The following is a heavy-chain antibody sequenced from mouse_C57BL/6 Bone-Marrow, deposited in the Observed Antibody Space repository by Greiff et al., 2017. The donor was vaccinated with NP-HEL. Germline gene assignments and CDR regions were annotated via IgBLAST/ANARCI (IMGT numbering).Heavy chain of an antibody. D-gene: IGHD1-1*01. CDR2: IDPSDSET. Sequence: QVQLQQPGAELVRPGSSVKLSCKASGYTFTSYWMHWVKQRPIQGLEWIGNIDPSDSETHYNQKFKDKATLTVDKSSSTAYMQLSSLTSEDSAVCYSARVDYGSSYWYFDVWGTGTTVTVSS. V-gene: IGHV1-52*01. CDR1: GYTFTSYW. J-gene: IGHJ1*03. CDR3: ARVDYGSSYWYFDV.